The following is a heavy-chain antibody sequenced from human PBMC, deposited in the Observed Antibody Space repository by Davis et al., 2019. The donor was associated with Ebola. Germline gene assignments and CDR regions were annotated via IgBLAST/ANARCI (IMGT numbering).Heavy chain of an antibody. D-gene: IGHD3-9*01. J-gene: IGHJ4*02. CDR2: TYYTSKWYF. CDR3: ARGWLRGPFDY. Sequence: HLQTFSLTCAISGDSVSSGGWNWIRQSPSRGLEWLGRTYYTSKWYFDYAESVKGRMTINPDTSKNQFSLQLNSVTPEDTAVYYCARGWLRGPFDYWGQGTLVTVSS. V-gene: IGHV6-1*01. CDR1: GDSVSSGG.